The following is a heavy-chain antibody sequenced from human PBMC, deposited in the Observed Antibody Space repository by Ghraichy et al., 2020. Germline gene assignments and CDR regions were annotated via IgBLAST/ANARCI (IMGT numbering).Heavy chain of an antibody. CDR1: GASISTGGYY. D-gene: IGHD5-18*01. CDR3: ARELFGYSRFDP. V-gene: IGHV4-31*03. Sequence: SETLSLTCTVSGASISTGGYYWTWIRQHPGKGLEWIGYIYYSGNTYYNPSLKSRLTISVDTSKNQFSLKLSSVTAADTAVYYCARELFGYSRFDPWGQGTLVTVSS. J-gene: IGHJ5*02. CDR2: IYYSGNT.